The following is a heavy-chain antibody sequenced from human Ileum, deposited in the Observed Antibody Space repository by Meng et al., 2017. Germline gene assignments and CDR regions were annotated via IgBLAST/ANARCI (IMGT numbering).Heavy chain of an antibody. CDR2: IDHSGGT. CDR1: GGSFSGYY. CDR3: ARRVGATPYAYNWLDP. V-gene: IGHV4-34*01. Sequence: QVKLQQWGAGLLKPSVTLSLTCGVYGGSFSGYYWSWIRQPPGKGLEWIGEIDHSGGTNYNPSLKNRVTISVDTSNNRFSLKLSSVKAADTALYFCARRVGATPYAYNWLDPWGQGTLVTVSS. D-gene: IGHD1-26*01. J-gene: IGHJ5*02.